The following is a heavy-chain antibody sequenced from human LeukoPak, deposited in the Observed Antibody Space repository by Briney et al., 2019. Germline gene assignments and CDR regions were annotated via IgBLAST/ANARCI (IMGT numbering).Heavy chain of an antibody. CDR3: AKSKYQLPESWFDP. CDR1: GFTFSSYA. V-gene: IGHV3-23*01. J-gene: IGHJ5*02. D-gene: IGHD2-2*01. Sequence: PGESLRLSCAASGFTFSSYAMSWVRQAPGKGLEWVSAISGSGGSTYHANSVKGRFTISRDNSKTTLHLQMNSLRAEDTAVYYCAKSKYQLPESWFDPWGQGTLVPVSS. CDR2: ISGSGGST.